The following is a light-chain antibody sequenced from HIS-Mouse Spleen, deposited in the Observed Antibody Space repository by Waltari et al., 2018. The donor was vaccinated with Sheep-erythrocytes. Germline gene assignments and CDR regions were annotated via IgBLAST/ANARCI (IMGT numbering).Light chain of an antibody. J-gene: IGLJ3*02. V-gene: IGLV2-23*02. CDR2: AVS. Sequence: QSALTQPASVSGSPGQSITISCTGTSSDVGSYNLVSWYQQHPGKAPKLMIYAVSKRPQGVSNRFAGSKAGNTASLTISGLQAEDEADYYCCSYAGSSTWVFGGGTKLTVL. CDR3: CSYAGSSTWV. CDR1: SSDVGSYNL.